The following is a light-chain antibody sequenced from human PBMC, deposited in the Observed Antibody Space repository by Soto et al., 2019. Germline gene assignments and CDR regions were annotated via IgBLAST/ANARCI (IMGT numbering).Light chain of an antibody. V-gene: IGKV2-28*01. CDR2: LGS. J-gene: IGKJ2*01. CDR1: QSLLHSNGYTY. Sequence: DIVMTQSPLSLPVTPGEPATISCRSSQSLLHSNGYTYLDWYVQKPGQSTQRLIYLGSNRASGVPDRFSGSGSGTDFTLKISTVEAEDVGVYYWMEALQSHTFGQGTKLEIK. CDR3: MEALQSHT.